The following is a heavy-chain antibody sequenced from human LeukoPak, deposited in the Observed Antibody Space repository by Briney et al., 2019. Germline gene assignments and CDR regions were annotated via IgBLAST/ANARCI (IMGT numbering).Heavy chain of an antibody. D-gene: IGHD6-19*01. Sequence: GGSLRLSCAASGFALSNYWMSWVRQAPGKGREWVANINQDGREKYFVDSVKGRFAISRDNAMNSLYLQMNSLRAEDTAVYYCARYGNGAWLAHYSFDIWGQGTMVTVSS. CDR3: ARYGNGAWLAHYSFDI. J-gene: IGHJ3*02. CDR1: GFALSNYW. CDR2: INQDGREK. V-gene: IGHV3-7*01.